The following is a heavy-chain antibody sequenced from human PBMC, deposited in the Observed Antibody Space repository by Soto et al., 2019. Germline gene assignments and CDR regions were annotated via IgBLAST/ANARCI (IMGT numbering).Heavy chain of an antibody. V-gene: IGHV3-9*01. J-gene: IGHJ6*02. CDR3: AKDAIHVLLGYTYGAGGMDV. D-gene: IGHD5-18*01. CDR2: ISWNSGDI. Sequence: GGSLRLSCAASGFTFDDYVMHWVRLAPGKGLEWVSGISWNSGDIYYADSVKGRFTISRDNAKNSLYLQMNSLRPDDTAMYYCAKDAIHVLLGYTYGAGGMDVWGQGTTVTVSS. CDR1: GFTFDDYV.